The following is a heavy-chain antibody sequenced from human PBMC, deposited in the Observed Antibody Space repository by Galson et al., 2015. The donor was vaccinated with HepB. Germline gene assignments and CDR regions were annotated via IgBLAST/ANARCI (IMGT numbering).Heavy chain of an antibody. V-gene: IGHV3-23*01. CDR3: AKDWVSPRGYMYGRFDS. D-gene: IGHD3-10*01. Sequence: SLRLSCAASGFTFSSCAMSWVRQAPGKGLEWVSGISGSGESTYLADSVKGRFSISRDNSKNTLYLQIKSLRAEDTAVYYCAKDWVSPRGYMYGRFDSWGQGTLVTVSS. J-gene: IGHJ4*02. CDR1: GFTFSSCA. CDR2: ISGSGEST.